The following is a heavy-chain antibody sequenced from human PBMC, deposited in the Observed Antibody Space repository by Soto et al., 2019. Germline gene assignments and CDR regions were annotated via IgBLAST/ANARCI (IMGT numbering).Heavy chain of an antibody. CDR3: AHRPSGWYLFDY. J-gene: IGHJ4*02. V-gene: IGHV3-23*01. CDR2: ISGSGSRT. D-gene: IGHD6-19*01. Sequence: PGGSLRLSCAASGFNFNNYGMNWVRQAPGRGLEWVSGISGSGSRTDYGDSVKARLTITKDTSKNQVVLTMTNMDPVDTATYYCAHRPSGWYLFDYWGQGTLVTVSS. CDR1: GFNFNNYG.